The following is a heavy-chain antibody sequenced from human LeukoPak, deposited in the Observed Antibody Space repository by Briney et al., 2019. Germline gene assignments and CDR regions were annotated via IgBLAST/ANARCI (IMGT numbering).Heavy chain of an antibody. CDR2: IYSGGST. V-gene: IGHV3-53*01. Sequence: GGSLRLSCAASGFTFSTFGMSWVRQAPGKGLEWVSVIYSGGSTYYADSVKGRFTISRDNSKNTLYLQMNSLRAEDTAVYYCARGNSQYYFDYWGQGTLVTVSS. D-gene: IGHD4-23*01. CDR3: ARGNSQYYFDY. CDR1: GFTFSTFG. J-gene: IGHJ4*02.